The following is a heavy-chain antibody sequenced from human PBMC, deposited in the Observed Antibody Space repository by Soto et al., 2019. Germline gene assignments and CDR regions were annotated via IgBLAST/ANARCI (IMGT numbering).Heavy chain of an antibody. V-gene: IGHV4-34*01. J-gene: IGHJ5*02. CDR1: GGSFSGYY. D-gene: IGHD6-13*01. CDR3: ARGPRYSSSKNRVNWFDP. Sequence: SETLSLTCAVYGGSFSGYYWSWIRQPPGKGLEWIGGINHSGSTNYNPSLKSRVTISVDTSKNQFSLKLSSVTAADTAVYYCARGPRYSSSKNRVNWFDPWGQGTLVTVSS. CDR2: INHSGST.